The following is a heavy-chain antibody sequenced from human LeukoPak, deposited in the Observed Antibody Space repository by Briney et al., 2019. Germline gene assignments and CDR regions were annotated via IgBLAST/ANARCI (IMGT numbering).Heavy chain of an antibody. Sequence: GGSLRLSCAASGFTFSSYWMHWVRQAPGKGLVWVSRINSDGSSTSYADSVKGRFTISRDNAKNTLYLQMNSLRAEDTAVYYCAKEVVANYYDSSGDAFDIWGQGTMVTVSS. D-gene: IGHD3-22*01. J-gene: IGHJ3*02. CDR2: INSDGSST. CDR3: AKEVVANYYDSSGDAFDI. CDR1: GFTFSSYW. V-gene: IGHV3-74*01.